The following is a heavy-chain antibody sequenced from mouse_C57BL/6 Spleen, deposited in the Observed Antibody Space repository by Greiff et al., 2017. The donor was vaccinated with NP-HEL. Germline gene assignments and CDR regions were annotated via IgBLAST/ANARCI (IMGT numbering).Heavy chain of an antibody. CDR2: IDPEDGET. Sequence: EVQLQQSGAELVKPGASVKLSCTASGFNIKDYYMHWVKQRTEQGLERIGRIDPEDGETKYAPKFQGKATITADTSSNTSYLHLSSLTSEDTAVYYCARSPGSPAWFAYWGQGTLVTVSA. V-gene: IGHV14-2*01. CDR3: ARSPGSPAWFAY. CDR1: GFNIKDYY. J-gene: IGHJ3*01.